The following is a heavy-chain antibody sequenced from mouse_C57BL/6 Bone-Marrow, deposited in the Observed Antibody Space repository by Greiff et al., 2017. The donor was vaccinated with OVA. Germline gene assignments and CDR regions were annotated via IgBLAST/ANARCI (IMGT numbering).Heavy chain of an antibody. CDR3: ARLGGNSVLDY. Sequence: VQLQQPGAELVMPGASVKLSCKASGYTFTSYWMHWVKQRPGQGLEWIGEIDPSDSYTNYNQKFKGKSTLTVDKSSSTAYMQLSSLTSEDSAVYYCARLGGNSVLDYWGQGTTLTVSS. CDR2: IDPSDSYT. J-gene: IGHJ2*01. V-gene: IGHV1-69*01. CDR1: GYTFTSYW. D-gene: IGHD2-1*01.